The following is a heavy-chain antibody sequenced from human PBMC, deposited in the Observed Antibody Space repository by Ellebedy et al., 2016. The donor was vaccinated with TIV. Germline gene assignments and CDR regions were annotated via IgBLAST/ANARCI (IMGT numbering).Heavy chain of an antibody. V-gene: IGHV3-23*01. CDR2: ISGTTA. J-gene: IGHJ4*02. D-gene: IGHD1-14*01. CDR1: GFTFSSYA. CDR3: TKGWISGTFTGSGYIDH. Sequence: GESLKISCAASGFTFSSYAMSWVRQAPGEGLEWVSTISGTTAFYADSVQGRFSISRDNSKNTLSLQMSSLSAEDTAVYYCTKGWISGTFTGSGYIDHWGQGSLVTVSS.